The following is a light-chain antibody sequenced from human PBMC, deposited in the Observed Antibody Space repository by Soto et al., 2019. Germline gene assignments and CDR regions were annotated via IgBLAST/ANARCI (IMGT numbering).Light chain of an antibody. CDR2: ATS. CDR3: QQTHTAPIT. CDR1: QSISSY. Sequence: DIHMTQSPSSLSASVGDRVTISCRASQSISSYLNWYQQKPGEAPKPLIFATSNLQSGVPSRFSGSRSGTDFTLTISSLQPEDFATYSCQQTHTAPITFGQGTHWRL. V-gene: IGKV1-39*01. J-gene: IGKJ5*01.